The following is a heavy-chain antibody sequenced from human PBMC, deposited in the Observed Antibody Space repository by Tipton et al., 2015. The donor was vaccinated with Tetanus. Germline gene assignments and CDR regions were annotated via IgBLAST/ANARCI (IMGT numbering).Heavy chain of an antibody. V-gene: IGHV4-61*08. D-gene: IGHD3-10*01. Sequence: TLSLTCTVSGGSVSSGDYDWNWIRKPPGKGLEWIGYVHYSGRTNNSPSLKSRVTLSIDKSKNQFSLRLTSVTAADTAVYYCGTLVRGVLLTRVIEYWGQGALVTVSS. CDR3: GTLVRGVLLTRVIEY. J-gene: IGHJ4*02. CDR1: GGSVSSGDYD. CDR2: VHYSGRT.